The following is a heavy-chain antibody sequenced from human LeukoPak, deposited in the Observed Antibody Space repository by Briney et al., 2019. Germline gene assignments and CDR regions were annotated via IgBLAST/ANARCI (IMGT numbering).Heavy chain of an antibody. J-gene: IGHJ4*02. D-gene: IGHD3-22*01. CDR1: GFTFSSYR. V-gene: IGHV3-74*01. Sequence: GGSLRLSCAASGFTFSSYRMHWVRQAPGKGLVWVSSINSDGSSTSYADSVKGRFTISRDNAKNTLYLQMNSLRAEDTAVYYCARGSWDYYDSSGNDYWGQGTLVTVSS. CDR3: ARGSWDYYDSSGNDY. CDR2: INSDGSST.